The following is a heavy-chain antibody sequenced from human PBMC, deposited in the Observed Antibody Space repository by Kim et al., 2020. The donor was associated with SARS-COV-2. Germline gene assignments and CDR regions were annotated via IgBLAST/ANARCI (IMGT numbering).Heavy chain of an antibody. V-gene: IGHV1-3*01. Sequence: ASVKVSCKASGYTFTSYAMHWVRQAPGQRLEWMGWINAGNGNTKYSQKFQGRVTITRDTSASTAYMELSSLRSEDTAVYYCARDKVVRGVNYYYYYGMDVWGQGTTVTVSS. D-gene: IGHD3-10*02. J-gene: IGHJ6*02. CDR3: ARDKVVRGVNYYYYYGMDV. CDR2: INAGNGNT. CDR1: GYTFTSYA.